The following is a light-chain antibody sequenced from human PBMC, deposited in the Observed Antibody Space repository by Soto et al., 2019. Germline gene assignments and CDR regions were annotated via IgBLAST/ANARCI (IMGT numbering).Light chain of an antibody. CDR1: QSVSIN. V-gene: IGKV3-15*01. CDR2: GAS. Sequence: EIVMTQSPATLSVSPGERATLSCRASQSVSINLAWYQQKPGQAPRLLIYGASTRATGIPARFSGGGSGTEFTLTISRLEPEDFAVYYCQQYGSSPPTFGQGTKVDI. J-gene: IGKJ1*01. CDR3: QQYGSSPPT.